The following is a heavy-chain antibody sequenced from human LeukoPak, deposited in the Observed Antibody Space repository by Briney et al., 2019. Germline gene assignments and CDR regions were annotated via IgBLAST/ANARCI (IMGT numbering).Heavy chain of an antibody. J-gene: IGHJ3*02. D-gene: IGHD1-1*01. Sequence: TVTVSCKASGGTFSIYAIGWVRQAPGQGLEWMGGIIPIFGTANYAQKFQGRVTITADESTSTAYMELSSLRSEDTAVYYCAGDSVPRGDAFDIWGQGTMVTVSS. CDR1: GGTFSIYA. CDR2: IIPIFGTA. CDR3: AGDSVPRGDAFDI. V-gene: IGHV1-69*13.